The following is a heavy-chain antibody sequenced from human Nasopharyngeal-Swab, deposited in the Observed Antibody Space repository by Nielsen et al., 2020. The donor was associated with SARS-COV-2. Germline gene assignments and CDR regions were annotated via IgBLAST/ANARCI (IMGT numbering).Heavy chain of an antibody. CDR3: ARHSEYYYGSGSYTPLDY. CDR1: GYSFTSYW. Sequence: GGSLRLSCKGSGYSFTSYWISWVRQMPGKGLEWMGRIDPSDSYTNYSPSFQGHVTISADKSISTAYLQWSSLKASDTAMYYCARHSEYYYGSGSYTPLDYWGQGTLVTVYS. V-gene: IGHV5-10-1*01. D-gene: IGHD3-10*01. CDR2: IDPSDSYT. J-gene: IGHJ4*02.